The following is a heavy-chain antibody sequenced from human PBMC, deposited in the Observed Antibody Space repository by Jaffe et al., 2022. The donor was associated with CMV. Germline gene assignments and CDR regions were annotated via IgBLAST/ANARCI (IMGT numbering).Heavy chain of an antibody. Sequence: EVQLLESGGGLVQPGGSLRLSCAASGFTFSSYAMSWVRQAPGKGLEWVSAISGSGGSTYYADSVKGRFTISRDNSKNTLYLQMNSLRAEDTAVYYCAKDQSYYSNYVADGAPLNWFDPWGQGTLVTVSS. V-gene: IGHV3-23*01. D-gene: IGHD4-4*01. J-gene: IGHJ5*02. CDR2: ISGSGGST. CDR1: GFTFSSYA. CDR3: AKDQSYYSNYVADGAPLNWFDP.